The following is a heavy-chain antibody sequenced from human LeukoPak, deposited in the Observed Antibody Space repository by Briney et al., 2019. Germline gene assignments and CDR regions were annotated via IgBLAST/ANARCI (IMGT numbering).Heavy chain of an antibody. CDR1: GGIFSSYA. D-gene: IGHD6-13*01. V-gene: IGHV1-69*05. CDR3: ASSRMAAQPSYYFDY. CDR2: IIPIFGTA. Sequence: EASVKVSCKASGGIFSSYAISWVRQAPGQGLEWMGGIIPIFGTANYAQKFQGRVTITTDESTSTAYMELSSLRSEDTAVYYCASSRMAAQPSYYFDYWGQGTLVTVSS. J-gene: IGHJ4*02.